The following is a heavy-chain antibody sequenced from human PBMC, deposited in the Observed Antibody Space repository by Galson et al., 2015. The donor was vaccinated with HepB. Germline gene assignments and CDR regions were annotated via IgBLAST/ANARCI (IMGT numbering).Heavy chain of an antibody. CDR2: ISYDGRNK. D-gene: IGHD6-13*01. CDR1: AFTMSFYG. Sequence: SLRLSCAASAFTMSFYGMHWVRQAPGKGLEWVAVISYDGRNKYYADSVKGRFTISRDDSNNTLFLQMNSLRTEDAAVYYCAKDQLTRYSSSWSYYYGMDVWGQGTTVTVSS. V-gene: IGHV3-30*18. J-gene: IGHJ6*02. CDR3: AKDQLTRYSSSWSYYYGMDV.